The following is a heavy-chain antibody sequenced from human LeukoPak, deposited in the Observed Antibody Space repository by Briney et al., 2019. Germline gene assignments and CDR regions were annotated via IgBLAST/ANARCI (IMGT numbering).Heavy chain of an antibody. CDR2: IYYSGGT. CDR3: ARHMYYYDSSGYYMDY. D-gene: IGHD3-22*01. J-gene: IGHJ4*02. CDR1: GGSISSSSYY. V-gene: IGHV4-39*01. Sequence: SETLSLTCTVSGGSISSSSYYWGWIRQPPGKGLEWIGSIYYSGGTYYNPSLKSRVTISVDTSKNQFSLKLSSVTAADTAVYYCARHMYYYDSSGYYMDYWGQGTLVTVSS.